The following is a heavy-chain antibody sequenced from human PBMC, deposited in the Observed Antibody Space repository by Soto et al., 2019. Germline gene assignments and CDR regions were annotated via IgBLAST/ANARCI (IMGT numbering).Heavy chain of an antibody. CDR2: IDGRGGTT. CDR3: AKNSGWFNT. Sequence: PVGSLRLSCAASGFPFSSTDMTWVRPTPVKGLDWVSTIDGRGGTTYYADAVKGRFTISRENPMNTVYLQMTSLRADDTALYYCAKNSGWFNTWGQGALVPVSS. D-gene: IGHD3-10*01. V-gene: IGHV3-23*01. CDR1: GFPFSSTD. J-gene: IGHJ5*02.